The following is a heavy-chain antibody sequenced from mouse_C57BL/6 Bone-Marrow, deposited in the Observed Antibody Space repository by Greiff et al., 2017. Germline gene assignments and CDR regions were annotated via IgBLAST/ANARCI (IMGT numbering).Heavy chain of an antibody. Sequence: EVQLQQSGPELVKPGASVKISCKASGYTFTDYYMNWVKQSHGQSLEWIGDINPNNGGTSYNQKFKGKATLTVDKSSSTAYMELRSLTSEDSAVYYCARGRNYAMDYWGQGTSVTVSS. V-gene: IGHV1-26*01. CDR2: INPNNGGT. CDR3: ARGRNYAMDY. CDR1: GYTFTDYY. J-gene: IGHJ4*01.